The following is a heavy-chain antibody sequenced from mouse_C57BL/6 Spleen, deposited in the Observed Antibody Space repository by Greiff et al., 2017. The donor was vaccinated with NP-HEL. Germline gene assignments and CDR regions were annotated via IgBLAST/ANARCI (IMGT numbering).Heavy chain of an antibody. CDR2: ISSGGSYT. Sequence: EVKLVESGGDLVKPGGSLKLSCAASGFTFSSYGMSWVRQTPDKRLEWVATISSGGSYTCYPDSVKGRFTISRDNAKNTLYLQMSSLKSEDTAMYYCAKEDYFDYWGQGTTLTVSS. V-gene: IGHV5-6*01. CDR1: GFTFSSYG. CDR3: AKEDYFDY. J-gene: IGHJ2*01.